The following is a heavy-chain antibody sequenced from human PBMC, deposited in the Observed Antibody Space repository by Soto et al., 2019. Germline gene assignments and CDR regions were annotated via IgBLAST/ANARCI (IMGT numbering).Heavy chain of an antibody. J-gene: IGHJ5*02. V-gene: IGHV3-23*01. CDR2: IGGGGETT. D-gene: IGHD3-10*01. CDR1: GFPFSTTD. CDR3: AKNSGWFNT. Sequence: EFQVMQSGGGLVQPGGSLRLACAAPGFPFSTTDMSWVRQAPGKGLEWVSTIGGGGETTYYADSVKGRFTISRDNSKNTVYLKMDGLRVDDTAVYYCAKNSGWFNTWGQGDLVTVSS.